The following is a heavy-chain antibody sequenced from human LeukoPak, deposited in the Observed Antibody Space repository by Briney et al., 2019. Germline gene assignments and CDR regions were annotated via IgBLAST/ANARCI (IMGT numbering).Heavy chain of an antibody. D-gene: IGHD3-16*01. CDR3: ARDGENRLGGFVH. J-gene: IGHJ5*02. CDR1: GGTFSKYG. V-gene: IGHV1-69*15. Sequence: SVKVPCKASGGTFSKYGISWVRQAPGQGLEWLGMIIPVFDSPDYAQNFQGRFTITADEVTSTVYLELNSLRFDDTAVYYCARDGENRLGGFVHWGQGTLVSVSS. CDR2: IIPVFDSP.